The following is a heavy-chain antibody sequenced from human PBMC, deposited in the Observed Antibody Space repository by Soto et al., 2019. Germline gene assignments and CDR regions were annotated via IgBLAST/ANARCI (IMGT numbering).Heavy chain of an antibody. CDR3: ARVPGP. Sequence: SETLSLTCTVSGGSITSYSWSWIRQPPGKGLEWIGYIYHSGSTYYNPSLKSRVTISVDRSKNQFSLKLSSVTAADTAVYYCARVPGPWGQGTLVTVSS. CDR1: GGSITSYS. V-gene: IGHV4-30-2*01. J-gene: IGHJ5*02. CDR2: IYHSGST.